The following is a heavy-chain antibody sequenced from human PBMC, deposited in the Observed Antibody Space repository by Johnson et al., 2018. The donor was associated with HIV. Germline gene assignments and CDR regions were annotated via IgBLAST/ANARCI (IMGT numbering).Heavy chain of an antibody. CDR3: ARGPIADDAFDI. D-gene: IGHD3-16*02. CDR1: GFIFDDYD. V-gene: IGHV3-20*01. J-gene: IGHJ3*02. Sequence: VQLVESGGGVVRPGGSLRLSCAGSGFIFDDYDMTWVRQAPGKGLAWVSGINWNGGRTGYADSVKGRFTISRENVNSSLYLQMNSLRAEDTAVHNCARGPIADDAFDIWGQGTMVTVSS. CDR2: INWNGGRT.